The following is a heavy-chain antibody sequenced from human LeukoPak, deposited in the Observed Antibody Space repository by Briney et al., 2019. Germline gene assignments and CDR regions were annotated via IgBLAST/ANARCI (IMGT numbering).Heavy chain of an antibody. CDR1: GGSISSYY. CDR2: IYYSGST. Sequence: TPSETLSLTCTVSGGSISSYYWGWVRQPPGKGLEWIGYIYYSGSTNYNPSLKSRVTISVDTSKNQFSLKLSTVTAADTAVYYCAAYDYVWGSYRSVDYWGQGTLVTVSS. J-gene: IGHJ4*02. V-gene: IGHV4-59*01. CDR3: AAYDYVWGSYRSVDY. D-gene: IGHD3-16*02.